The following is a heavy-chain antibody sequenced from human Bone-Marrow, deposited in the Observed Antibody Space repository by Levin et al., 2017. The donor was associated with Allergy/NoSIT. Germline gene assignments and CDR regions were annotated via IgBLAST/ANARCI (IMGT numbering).Heavy chain of an antibody. V-gene: IGHV3-11*01. J-gene: IGHJ6*02. CDR2: ISSTSSTI. D-gene: IGHD6-6*01. CDR1: GLTFSDSY. CDR3: ARGFGYSSSRLSTNFYYYYGLDV. Sequence: PGGSLRLSCAVSGLTFSDSYMNWIRQSPGKGLEWVSYISSTSSTIDYADSVKGRFTISRDNARNSLYLQMNSLRAEDTAVYYCARGFGYSSSRLSTNFYYYYGLDVWGQGTTVTVSS.